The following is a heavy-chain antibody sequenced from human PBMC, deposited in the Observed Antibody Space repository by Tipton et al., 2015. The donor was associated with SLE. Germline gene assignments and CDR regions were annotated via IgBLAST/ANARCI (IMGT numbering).Heavy chain of an antibody. CDR2: INWNGGST. D-gene: IGHD2-15*01. CDR1: GFTFDDYG. J-gene: IGHJ4*02. Sequence: QLVQSGGGVVRPGGSLRLSCEASGFTFDDYGMSWDRQAPGKGLECVSGINWNGGSTGYADSVKGRFTISRDNAKNSLYLQMNSLRAADTAWYYCAREGYCRGGSCYSSDSWGQGTLVTFSS. CDR3: AREGYCRGGSCYSSDS. V-gene: IGHV3-20*04.